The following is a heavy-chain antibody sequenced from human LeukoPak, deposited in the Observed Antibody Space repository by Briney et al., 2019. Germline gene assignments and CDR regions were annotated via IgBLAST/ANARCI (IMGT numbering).Heavy chain of an antibody. CDR3: ARESGYSSGWRQYFDY. CDR2: ISYDGSDK. J-gene: IGHJ4*02. D-gene: IGHD6-19*01. V-gene: IGHV3-30*04. CDR1: GFTFSSYA. Sequence: PGRSLRLSCAASGFTFSSYAMHWVRQAPGKGLEWVAVISYDGSDKYYADSVKGRFTISRDNSKNTLYLQMNSLRAEDTAVYYCARESGYSSGWRQYFDYWGQGTLVTVSS.